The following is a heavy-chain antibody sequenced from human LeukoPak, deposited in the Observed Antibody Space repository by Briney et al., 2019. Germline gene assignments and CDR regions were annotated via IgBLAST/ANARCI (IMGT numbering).Heavy chain of an antibody. Sequence: GGSLRLSCAASGFTFSRYNMNWVRQVPGKGLDWVPYISSSNSTIYYADSVKGRFTISRDNAKNSLYLQMNSLRAEDTAVYYCATEGGYYDSSGYFAREYYFDYWGQGTLVTVSS. D-gene: IGHD3-22*01. V-gene: IGHV3-48*01. CDR1: GFTFSRYN. CDR2: ISSSNSTI. CDR3: ATEGGYYDSSGYFAREYYFDY. J-gene: IGHJ4*02.